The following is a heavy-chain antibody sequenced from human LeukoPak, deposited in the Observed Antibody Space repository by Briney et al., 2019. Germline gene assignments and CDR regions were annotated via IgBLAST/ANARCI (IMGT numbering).Heavy chain of an antibody. CDR2: IKQDGSEK. Sequence: GGSLRLSCAASGFTFSSYWMSWVRQAPGKGLEWVANIKQDGSEKYYVDSVKGRFTISRDNAKNSLYLQMNSLRAEDTAVYYCARGSVGITPYYFDYWGQGTLVTVSS. CDR1: GFTFSSYW. D-gene: IGHD3-22*01. CDR3: ARGSVGITPYYFDY. V-gene: IGHV3-7*01. J-gene: IGHJ4*02.